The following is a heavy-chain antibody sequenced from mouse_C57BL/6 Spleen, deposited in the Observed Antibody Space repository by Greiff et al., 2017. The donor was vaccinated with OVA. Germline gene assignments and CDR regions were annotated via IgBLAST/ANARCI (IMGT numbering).Heavy chain of an antibody. Sequence: VQLQQSGAELVRPGASVTLSCKASGYTFTDYEMHWVKQTPVHGLEWIGAIDPETGGTAYNQKFKGKAILTADKSSSTAYMELRSLTSEVSAVYYCTRYYFWYMDVWGTGTPVTVSS. CDR2: IDPETGGT. CDR3: TRYYFWYMDV. CDR1: GYTFTDYE. D-gene: IGHD1-1*01. J-gene: IGHJ1*03. V-gene: IGHV1-15*01.